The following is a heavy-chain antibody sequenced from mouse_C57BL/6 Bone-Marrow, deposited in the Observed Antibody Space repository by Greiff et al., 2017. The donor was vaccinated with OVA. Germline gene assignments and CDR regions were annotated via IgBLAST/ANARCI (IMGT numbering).Heavy chain of an antibody. CDR1: GFTFSDYG. Sequence: EVMLVESGGGLVKPGGSLKLSCAASGFTFSDYGMHWVRQAPEKGLEWVAYISSGSSTIYYADTVKGRFTISRDNAKNTLFLQMTSLRSEDTAMYYCARHYRAPFDYWGQGTTLTVSS. D-gene: IGHD2-14*01. V-gene: IGHV5-17*01. CDR2: ISSGSSTI. CDR3: ARHYRAPFDY. J-gene: IGHJ2*01.